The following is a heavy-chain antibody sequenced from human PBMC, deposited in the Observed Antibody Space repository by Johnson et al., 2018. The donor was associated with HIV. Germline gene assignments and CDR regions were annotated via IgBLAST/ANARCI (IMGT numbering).Heavy chain of an antibody. CDR2: ISGSGGST. Sequence: VQLVESGGGLVQPGGSLRLSCAASGFTFSSYAMSWVRQAPGKGLEWVSAISGSGGSTYYANSVKGRFTISRDNSKNTLHLQMNSLRGEDTAVYYCAIGQSGSYGAFDIWGQGTMVTVSS. V-gene: IGHV3-23*04. J-gene: IGHJ3*02. D-gene: IGHD1-26*01. CDR3: AIGQSGSYGAFDI. CDR1: GFTFSSYA.